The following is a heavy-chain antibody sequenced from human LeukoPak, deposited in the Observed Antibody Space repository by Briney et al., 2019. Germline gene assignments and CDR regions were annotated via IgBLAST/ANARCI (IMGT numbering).Heavy chain of an antibody. Sequence: GASVKVSCKASGYTFTGYYMHWVRQAPGQGLEWMGWINPNSGGTNYAQKFQGRVTMTRDTSISTAYMELSRLRSDDTAVYYFARAYYDFWSGYSHFDYWGQGTLVTVSS. V-gene: IGHV1-2*02. J-gene: IGHJ4*02. CDR2: INPNSGGT. CDR3: ARAYYDFWSGYSHFDY. D-gene: IGHD3-3*01. CDR1: GYTFTGYY.